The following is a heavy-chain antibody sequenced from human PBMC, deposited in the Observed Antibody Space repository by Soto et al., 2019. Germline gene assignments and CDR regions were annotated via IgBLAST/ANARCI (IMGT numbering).Heavy chain of an antibody. Sequence: PSETLSLTCTVSGGSISSGSYYWGWIRQPPGKGLEWIGSIYYGGSTYYNPSLASRLLISLDTSNNHFSLNLRSVTAADTAVYYCARHVSDSTSWYNPYFFDNWGQGTRVTFSS. J-gene: IGHJ4*02. CDR2: IYYGGST. CDR1: GGSISSGSYY. V-gene: IGHV4-39*01. CDR3: ARHVSDSTSWYNPYFFDN. D-gene: IGHD6-13*01.